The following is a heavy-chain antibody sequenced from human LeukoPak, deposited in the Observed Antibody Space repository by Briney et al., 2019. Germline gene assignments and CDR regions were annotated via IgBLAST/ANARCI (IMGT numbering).Heavy chain of an antibody. CDR3: ARDGVKCILAKN. Sequence: SETLSLTCTVSGGSISSGGYYWNSIRQHPGKGLEWFGPIYYSGSPSYNPSLKIRVNIYVDKSNNQFSLNFGSATAAGTGVYYCARDGVKCILAKNGGQRTMVTVSS. D-gene: IGHD5-12*01. V-gene: IGHV4-31*03. J-gene: IGHJ3*01. CDR1: GGSISSGGYY. CDR2: IYYSGSP.